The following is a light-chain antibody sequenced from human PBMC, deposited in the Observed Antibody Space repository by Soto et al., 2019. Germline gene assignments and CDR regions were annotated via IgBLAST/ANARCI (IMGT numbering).Light chain of an antibody. J-gene: IGKJ4*01. CDR3: QQYQSYSS. V-gene: IGKV1-5*01. Sequence: DIQMTQSPSTLSASVGDRVTVTCRASQSISTWLAWYQQKPGKAPNLLIYDASSLESGVPSRFSGSGSGTEFTLTISSLQPDDFATYYCQQYQSYSSFAGGTKVDIK. CDR2: DAS. CDR1: QSISTW.